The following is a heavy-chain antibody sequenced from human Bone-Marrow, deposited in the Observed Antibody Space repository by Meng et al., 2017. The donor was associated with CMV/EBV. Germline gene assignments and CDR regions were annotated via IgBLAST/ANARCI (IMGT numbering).Heavy chain of an antibody. CDR2: INHSGST. D-gene: IGHD6-13*01. CDR1: GGSFSGYY. Sequence: SETLSLTCAVYGGSFSGYYWSWIRQPPGKGLEWIGEINHSGSTNYNPSLKSRVTISVGTSKNQFSLKLSSVTAADTAVYYCARSFIAAADRFDPWGHGTRVTVSS. V-gene: IGHV4-34*01. J-gene: IGHJ5*02. CDR3: ARSFIAAADRFDP.